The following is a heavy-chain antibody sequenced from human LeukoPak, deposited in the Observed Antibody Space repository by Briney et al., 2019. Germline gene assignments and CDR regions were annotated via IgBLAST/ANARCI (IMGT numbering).Heavy chain of an antibody. J-gene: IGHJ5*02. CDR1: GGSISSSSYY. Sequence: SETLSLTCTVSGGSISSSSYYWSWIRQPAGKGLEWIGRIYTSGSTNYNPSLKSRVTMSVDTSKNQFSLKLSSVTAADTAVYYCATTAAAGTRLAWFDPWGQGTLVTVSS. CDR2: IYTSGST. CDR3: ATTAAAGTRLAWFDP. D-gene: IGHD6-13*01. V-gene: IGHV4-61*02.